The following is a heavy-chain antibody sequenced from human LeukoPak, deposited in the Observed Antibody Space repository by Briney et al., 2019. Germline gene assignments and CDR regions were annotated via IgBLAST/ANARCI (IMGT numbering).Heavy chain of an antibody. J-gene: IGHJ4*02. V-gene: IGHV3-66*01. D-gene: IGHD3-10*01. Sequence: PGGSLRLSCTVSGFFVGNNYMTWVRQAPGKGLECVSVSYSGGRTYYADSVKGRFTISRDNAKNSLYLQMNSLRAEDTAVYYCARGPGWFGELLIQFDYWGQGTLVTVSS. CDR2: SYSGGRT. CDR3: ARGPGWFGELLIQFDY. CDR1: GFFVGNNY.